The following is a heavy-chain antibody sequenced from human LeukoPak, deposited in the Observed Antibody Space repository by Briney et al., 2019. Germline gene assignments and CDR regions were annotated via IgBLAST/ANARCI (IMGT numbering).Heavy chain of an antibody. J-gene: IGHJ4*02. CDR1: GYSISSGYY. CDR3: ASLYGGNSWNFDY. V-gene: IGHV4-38-2*01. CDR2: VHHSGST. D-gene: IGHD4-23*01. Sequence: PSETLSLTCGVSGYSISSGYYRGWIRQPPGKGLEWIGSVHHSGSTYYNPSLKSRITISVDTSKNHFSLKLSSVTAADTAVYYCASLYGGNSWNFDYWGQGTLVTVSS.